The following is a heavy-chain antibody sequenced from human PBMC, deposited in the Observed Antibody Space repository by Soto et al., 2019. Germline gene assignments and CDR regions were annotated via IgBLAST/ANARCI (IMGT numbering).Heavy chain of an antibody. Sequence: QLQLVQSGAEVKKPGSSVKVSCKASGGTFSAYDINWVRQATGLGLEWMGWMKPHSGNIGYAQKFQGRVTMTRDTSINTAYLELRNLRSEDTALYYCVRGKFWFDTWGQGTLVTVSS. V-gene: IGHV1-8*02. CDR2: MKPHSGNI. J-gene: IGHJ5*02. CDR1: GGTFSAYD. CDR3: VRGKFWFDT.